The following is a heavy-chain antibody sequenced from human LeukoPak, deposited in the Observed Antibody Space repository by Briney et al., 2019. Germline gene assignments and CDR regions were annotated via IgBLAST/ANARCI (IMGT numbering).Heavy chain of an antibody. Sequence: GGSLRLSCAASGFTFNNYGMHWVRQAPGKGLEWVAFIRYDGRDKYYADSVKGRFTISRDNSKSTLHLQMNGLRAEDTAVYYCARDPLDISRWTNAFDIWGQGTTVIVS. V-gene: IGHV3-30*02. CDR3: ARDPLDISRWTNAFDI. CDR2: IRYDGRDK. J-gene: IGHJ3*02. D-gene: IGHD5-12*01. CDR1: GFTFNNYG.